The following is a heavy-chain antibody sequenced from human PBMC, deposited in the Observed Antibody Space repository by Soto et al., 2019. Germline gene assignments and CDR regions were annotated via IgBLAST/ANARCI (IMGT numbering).Heavy chain of an antibody. D-gene: IGHD6-19*01. Sequence: QVQLVQSGAEVKKPGASVKVSCKASGYTFTGYYMHWVRQAPGQGLEWMGWINPNSGGTNYAQKFQGWVTMTRDTSISTAYMELSRLRSDDTAVYYCARARGIAVAGTDFDYWGQGTLVTVSS. V-gene: IGHV1-2*04. CDR2: INPNSGGT. J-gene: IGHJ4*02. CDR1: GYTFTGYY. CDR3: ARARGIAVAGTDFDY.